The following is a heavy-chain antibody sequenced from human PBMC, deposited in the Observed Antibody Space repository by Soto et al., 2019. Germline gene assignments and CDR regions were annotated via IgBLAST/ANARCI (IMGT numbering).Heavy chain of an antibody. D-gene: IGHD3-16*02. CDR1: GFTFSSYG. CDR2: ISYDGSNK. Sequence: QVQLVESGGGVVQPGRSLRLSCAASGFTFSSYGMHWVRQAPGKGLEWVAVISYDGSNKYYADSVKGRFTISRDNSKNTLYLQMNSLRAEDTAVYYCAKDRVKYYDYVWGSYRAHQNYFDYWGQGTLVTVSS. V-gene: IGHV3-30*18. J-gene: IGHJ4*02. CDR3: AKDRVKYYDYVWGSYRAHQNYFDY.